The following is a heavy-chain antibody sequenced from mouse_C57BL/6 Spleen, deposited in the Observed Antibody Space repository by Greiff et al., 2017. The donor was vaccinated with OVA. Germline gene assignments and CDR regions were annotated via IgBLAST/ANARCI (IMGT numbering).Heavy chain of an antibody. CDR2: INPNNGGT. J-gene: IGHJ4*01. CDR1: GYTFTDYN. V-gene: IGHV1-22*01. CDR3: ARFITIIYYGSSSYAMDY. Sequence: VQLQQSGPELVKPGASVKMSCKASGYTFTDYNMHWVKQSHGKSLEWIGYINPNNGGTSYNQKFKGKATLTVNKSSSTAYMELRSLTSEDSAVYYCARFITIIYYGSSSYAMDYWGQGTSVTVSS. D-gene: IGHD1-1*01.